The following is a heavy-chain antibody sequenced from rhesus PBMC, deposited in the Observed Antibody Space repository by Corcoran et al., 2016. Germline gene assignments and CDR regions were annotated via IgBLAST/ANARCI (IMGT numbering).Heavy chain of an antibody. CDR1: GYSISSGYD. Sequence: QVQLQESGPGVVKPSETLSLTCAVSGYSISSGYDWSWIRQPPGTGLEWIGISNGSSGTTNYNPSLKNRVPISKDTSKNHSALKLGSVTAADPAVYYCAGDRSPLDYWGQGVLFTVSS. D-gene: IGHD3-40*01. CDR3: AGDRSPLDY. J-gene: IGHJ4*01. V-gene: IGHV4-76*01. CDR2: SNGSSGTT.